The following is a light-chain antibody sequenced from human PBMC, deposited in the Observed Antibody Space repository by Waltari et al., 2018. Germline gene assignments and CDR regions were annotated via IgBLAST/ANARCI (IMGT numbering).Light chain of an antibody. CDR3: AAWGGSLNGYV. CDR2: SNN. V-gene: IGLV1-44*01. Sequence: QSVLTQPPSASGTPGQRVTIPCSGSSSNIGRSIVNWYQQLPGTAPKLLNNSNNEGPAGVPDRFSGAKSGTSASRAISGLQSEDEADYYCAAWGGSLNGYVFGTGTKVTVL. J-gene: IGLJ1*01. CDR1: SSNIGRSI.